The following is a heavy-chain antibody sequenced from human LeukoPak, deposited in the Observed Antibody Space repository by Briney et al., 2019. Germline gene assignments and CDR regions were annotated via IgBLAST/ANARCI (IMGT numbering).Heavy chain of an antibody. CDR3: ARTDYDILTGYSGRFDY. D-gene: IGHD3-9*01. CDR2: IYDSGTT. CDR1: GGSFGNYY. V-gene: IGHV4-59*08. Sequence: SETLSLTCTVSGGSFGNYYWSWIRQPPGEGLEWIGYIYDSGTTNYNPSLKSRVTISVDTSKNQFSLKLSSVTAADTAVYYCARTDYDILTGYSGRFDYWGQGTLVTASS. J-gene: IGHJ4*02.